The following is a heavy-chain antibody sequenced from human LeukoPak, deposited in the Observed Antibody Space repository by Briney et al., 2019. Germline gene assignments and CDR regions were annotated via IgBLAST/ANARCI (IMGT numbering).Heavy chain of an antibody. V-gene: IGHV3-23*01. Sequence: AGGSLRLSCAASGFTFSSYAMSWVRQAPGKGLEWVSAISGSGGSTYYADSVKGRFTISRDNSKNTLYLQMNSLRAEDTAVYYCAKDPPGVGDGSSGYYYAWGQGTLVTVSS. CDR2: ISGSGGST. CDR1: GFTFSSYA. J-gene: IGHJ5*02. CDR3: AKDPPGVGDGSSGYYYA. D-gene: IGHD3-22*01.